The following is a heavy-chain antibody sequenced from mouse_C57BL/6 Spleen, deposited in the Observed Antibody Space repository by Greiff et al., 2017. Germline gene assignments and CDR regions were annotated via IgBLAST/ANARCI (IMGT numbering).Heavy chain of an antibody. CDR1: GYTFTSYW. Sequence: QVQLQQPGAELVKPGASVKMSCKASGYTFTSYWITWVKQRPGQALEWIGDIYPGSGSTTYNEKFKSKATLTVDTSSSTAYMQLSSLTSEDSAVYYCSRVGADYDWAWFADWGQGTLVTVSA. V-gene: IGHV1-55*01. CDR3: SRVGADYDWAWFAD. CDR2: IYPGSGST. D-gene: IGHD2-4*01. J-gene: IGHJ3*01.